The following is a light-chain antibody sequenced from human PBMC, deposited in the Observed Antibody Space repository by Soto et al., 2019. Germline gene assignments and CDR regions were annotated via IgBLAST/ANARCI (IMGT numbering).Light chain of an antibody. J-gene: IGLJ1*01. CDR2: KGT. Sequence: QSVLAQPASVSGSPGQSITISCTGTSSDVGAYNSVSWYQQHPHRAPQVIIYKGTQRPSGVSNRFSGSTSGNAASLTISALQPDDEADYFCFYSAHESHYLCGNVTKVTV. V-gene: IGLV2-23*01. CDR1: SSDVGAYNS. CDR3: FYSAHESHYL.